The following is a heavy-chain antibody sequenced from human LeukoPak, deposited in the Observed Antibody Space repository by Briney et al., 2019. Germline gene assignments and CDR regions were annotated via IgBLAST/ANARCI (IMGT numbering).Heavy chain of an antibody. V-gene: IGHV3-30-3*01. Sequence: GGSLRLSCAASGFTFSSYAMHWVRQAPGKGREWVAVISYDGSNKYYADSVKGRFTISRDNSKNTLYLQMNSLRAEDTAVYYCARDRTYGSGSYYVVYYYYYGMDVWGQGTTVTVSS. J-gene: IGHJ6*02. D-gene: IGHD3-10*01. CDR3: ARDRTYGSGSYYVVYYYYYGMDV. CDR2: ISYDGSNK. CDR1: GFTFSSYA.